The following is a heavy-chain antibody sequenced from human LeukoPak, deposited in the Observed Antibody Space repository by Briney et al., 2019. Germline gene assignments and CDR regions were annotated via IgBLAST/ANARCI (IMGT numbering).Heavy chain of an antibody. Sequence: SETLSLTCAVYGGSFSGYYWSWLRQPPGKGLEWIGEINHSGSTNYNPSLKSRVTISVDTSKNQFSLKLSSVTAADTAVYYCARVFRDPYGSGSYPFDYWGQGTLVTVSS. J-gene: IGHJ4*02. D-gene: IGHD3-10*01. V-gene: IGHV4-34*01. CDR2: INHSGST. CDR1: GGSFSGYY. CDR3: ARVFRDPYGSGSYPFDY.